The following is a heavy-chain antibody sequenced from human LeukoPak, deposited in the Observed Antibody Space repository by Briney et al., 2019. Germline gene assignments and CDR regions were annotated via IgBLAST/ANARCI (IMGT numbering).Heavy chain of an antibody. CDR3: ARDTVTRLFCFDY. J-gene: IGHJ4*02. Sequence: GGSLRLSXAASGFTFSDYYMSWIRQAPGKGLEWVSYISSSGSTIYYADSVKGRFTISRDNAKNSLYLQMNSLRAEDTAVYYCARDTVTRLFCFDYWGQGTLVTVSS. D-gene: IGHD4-17*01. CDR1: GFTFSDYY. CDR2: ISSSGSTI. V-gene: IGHV3-11*04.